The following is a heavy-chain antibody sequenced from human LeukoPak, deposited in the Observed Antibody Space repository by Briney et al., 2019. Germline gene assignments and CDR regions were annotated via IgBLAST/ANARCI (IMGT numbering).Heavy chain of an antibody. Sequence: ASVKVSCKASGYTFTDYYMHWVRQAPGQGFEWMGWINPNDGDTNYAQKFQGRVTMTRDTSISTAHMEVSRLRSDDTAVYYCVRANFLYCSSSTCLFDYWGRGTLVTVSS. V-gene: IGHV1-2*02. CDR3: VRANFLYCSSSTCLFDY. CDR2: INPNDGDT. J-gene: IGHJ4*02. D-gene: IGHD2-2*01. CDR1: GYTFTDYY.